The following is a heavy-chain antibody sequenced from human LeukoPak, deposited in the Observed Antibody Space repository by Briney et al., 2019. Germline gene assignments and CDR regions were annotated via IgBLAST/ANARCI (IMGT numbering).Heavy chain of an antibody. CDR1: GYTFDDYA. D-gene: IGHD1-26*01. J-gene: IGHJ4*02. Sequence: PGGSLRLSCAASGYTFDDYAMHWVRQAPAKGLEWVSLISWDGGSTYYADSVKGRFTISRDNSKNSLYLQMNSLRAEDTALYYCAKAGELLRYFDYWGQGTLVTVSS. CDR3: AKAGELLRYFDY. CDR2: ISWDGGST. V-gene: IGHV3-43D*04.